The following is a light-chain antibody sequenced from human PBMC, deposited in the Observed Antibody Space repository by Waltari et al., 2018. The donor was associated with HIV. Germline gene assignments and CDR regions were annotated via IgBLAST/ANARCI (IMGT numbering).Light chain of an antibody. V-gene: IGLV3-19*01. CDR3: NSRDSSDTSYV. Sequence: SSDLTPDPAVSVALGETVSITCRGDTLRSYYAAWYQQKPGQAPILVIYDSTNRPSGIPDRFSGSTSGGTASLTITGAQAEDEADYYCNSRDSSDTSYVFGPGTYVTVL. J-gene: IGLJ1*01. CDR2: DST. CDR1: TLRSYY.